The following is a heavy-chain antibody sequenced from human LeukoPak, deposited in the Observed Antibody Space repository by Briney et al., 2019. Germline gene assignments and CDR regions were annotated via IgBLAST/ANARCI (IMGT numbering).Heavy chain of an antibody. CDR1: GYTLTELS. V-gene: IGHV1-24*01. CDR2: FDPEDGET. J-gene: IGHJ5*02. CDR3: ATDPDTAMVTWSLT. D-gene: IGHD5-18*01. Sequence: ASGKVSCKVSGYTLTELSMHWVRQAPGKGLEWMGGFDPEDGETIYAQKFQGRVTMTEDTSTDTGYMELRRLRSEDTAVYYCATDPDTAMVTWSLTWGQGTLVTVSS.